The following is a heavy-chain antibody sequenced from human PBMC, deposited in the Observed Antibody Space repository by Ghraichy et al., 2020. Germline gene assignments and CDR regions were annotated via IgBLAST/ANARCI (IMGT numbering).Heavy chain of an antibody. CDR3: AREPRWSYYGMDV. CDR1: GFTFSSYG. D-gene: IGHD6-13*01. Sequence: GGSLRLSCAASGFTFSSYGMHWVRQAPGKGLEWVAVIWYDGSNKYYADSVKGRFTISRDNSKNTLYLQMNSLRAEDTAVYYCAREPRWSYYGMDVWGQGTTVTVSS. J-gene: IGHJ6*02. CDR2: IWYDGSNK. V-gene: IGHV3-33*01.